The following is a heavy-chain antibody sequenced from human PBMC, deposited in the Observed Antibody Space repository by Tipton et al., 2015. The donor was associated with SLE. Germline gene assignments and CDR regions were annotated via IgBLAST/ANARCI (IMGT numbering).Heavy chain of an antibody. V-gene: IGHV4-59*11. J-gene: IGHJ2*01. Sequence: TLSLTCTVSGGSISSHYWSWIRQPPGKGLEWIGYIYYSGSTNYNPSLKSRVTISVDTYKNQFSLKLSSVTAADTAVYYCARALIGGDWYFDLWGRGTLVTVSS. CDR1: GGSISSHY. CDR3: ARALIGGDWYFDL. CDR2: IYYSGST. D-gene: IGHD3-16*01.